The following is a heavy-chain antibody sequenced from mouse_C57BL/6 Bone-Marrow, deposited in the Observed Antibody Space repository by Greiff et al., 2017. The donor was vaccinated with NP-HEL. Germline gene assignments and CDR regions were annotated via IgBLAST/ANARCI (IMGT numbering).Heavy chain of an antibody. CDR3: ARILYGNYVSPFAY. D-gene: IGHD2-1*01. CDR2: IDPSDSYT. CDR1: GYTFTSYW. V-gene: IGHV1-69*01. Sequence: VQLQQPGAELVMPGATVKLSCKASGYTFTSYWMHWVKQRPGQGLEWIGEIDPSDSYTNYNQKFKGKSTLTVDKSSSTAYMQLSSLTSEDSAVYYCARILYGNYVSPFAYWGQGTLVTVSA. J-gene: IGHJ3*01.